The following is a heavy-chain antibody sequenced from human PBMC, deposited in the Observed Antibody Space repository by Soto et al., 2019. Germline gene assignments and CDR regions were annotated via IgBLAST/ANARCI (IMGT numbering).Heavy chain of an antibody. CDR2: ISYDGSNK. D-gene: IGHD2-2*01. V-gene: IGHV3-30-3*01. CDR1: GFTFSSYA. CDR3: ASARRASYHDAFDI. Sequence: LRLSCAASGFTFSSYAMHWVRQAPGKGLEWVAVISYDGSNKYYADSVKGRFTISRDNSKNTLYLQMNSLRAEDTAVYYCASARRASYHDAFDIWGQGTMVTVSS. J-gene: IGHJ3*02.